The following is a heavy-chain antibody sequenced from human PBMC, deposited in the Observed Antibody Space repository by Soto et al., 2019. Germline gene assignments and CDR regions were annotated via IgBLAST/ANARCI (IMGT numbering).Heavy chain of an antibody. D-gene: IGHD2-8*02. CDR2: IYPGDSYT. Sequence: GESLKISCKGSGYSFTSYWIGWVRQMPGKGLEWMGIIYPGDSYTRYSPSFQGQVTISADKSISTAYLQWSSLKASDTAMYYCASSLVGYYYGMDVWGQGTTVTVSS. CDR3: ASSLVGYYYGMDV. CDR1: GYSFTSYW. J-gene: IGHJ6*02. V-gene: IGHV5-51*01.